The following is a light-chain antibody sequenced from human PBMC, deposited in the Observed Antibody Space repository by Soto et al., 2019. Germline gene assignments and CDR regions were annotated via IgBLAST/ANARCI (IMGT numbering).Light chain of an antibody. J-gene: IGKJ1*01. V-gene: IGKV1-5*03. CDR2: KAT. CDR3: QQYNTYSRT. Sequence: DIQMTQSPSTLSASVGDRVTITCRASQSISSWLAWYQQKPGKAPKLPIYKATSLESEVPSRFSGSGSGTEFTLTVSSLQPDDFATYYCQQYNTYSRTFGQGTKVEIK. CDR1: QSISSW.